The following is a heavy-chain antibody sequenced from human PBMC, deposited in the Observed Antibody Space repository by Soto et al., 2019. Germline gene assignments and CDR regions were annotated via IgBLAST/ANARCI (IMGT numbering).Heavy chain of an antibody. Sequence: ASVTVSCKASGYTFTRYDLNWVRQATGHGLEWMGWMNPNRDNPGFAQKCQGRVPMTRNTSISTAYMELSSLSSDDKAVYYCARNTYYYHSTGYYFYYSYGIDVWGQGTTATVSS. CDR3: ARNTYYYHSTGYYFYYSYGIDV. V-gene: IGHV1-8*01. CDR1: GYTFTRYD. D-gene: IGHD3-22*01. CDR2: MNPNRDNP. J-gene: IGHJ6*02.